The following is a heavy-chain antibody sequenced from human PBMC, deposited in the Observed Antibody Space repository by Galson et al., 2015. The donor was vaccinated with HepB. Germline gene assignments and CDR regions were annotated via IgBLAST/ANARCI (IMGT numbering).Heavy chain of an antibody. J-gene: IGHJ4*02. CDR1: GFTFSDYS. Sequence: SLRLSCAASGFTFSDYSLHWVRQAPGKGLEWMAIISYDGNNKYYADSVKGRFTISRDKSENTLYLQMNSLRPEDTAVYYCARRVWSSGWYGGSGYFDCWGQGTLVTVSS. CDR2: ISYDGNNK. D-gene: IGHD6-19*01. V-gene: IGHV3-30-3*01. CDR3: ARRVWSSGWYGGSGYFDC.